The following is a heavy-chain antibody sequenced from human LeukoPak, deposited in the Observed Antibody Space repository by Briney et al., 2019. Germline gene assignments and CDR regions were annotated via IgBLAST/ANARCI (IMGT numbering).Heavy chain of an antibody. CDR1: GDSITNYY. J-gene: IGHJ3*02. Sequence: SETLSLTCTVSGDSITNYYWSWIRQPPGKGLEWIGYISYSGSTNYNPSLKSRVTISVDMSKNQFSLKLSSVTAADTALYYCARLVAGYDAFDIWGQGTMVTVSS. V-gene: IGHV4-59*12. CDR2: ISYSGST. CDR3: ARLVAGYDAFDI. D-gene: IGHD6-19*01.